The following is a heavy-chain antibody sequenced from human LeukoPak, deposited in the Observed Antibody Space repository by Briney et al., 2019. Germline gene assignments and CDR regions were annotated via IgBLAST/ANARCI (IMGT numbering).Heavy chain of an antibody. V-gene: IGHV1-18*01. D-gene: IGHD6-19*01. CDR1: GYSFTNYG. Sequence: GASVKVSCKTSGYSFTNYGITWVRQAPGQGLEWMGWIIAYNGNTNYAQKLQGRVTMTTDTSTSTAHMELRSLRSDDTAVYYCARDLKMGYSSGRYSWGTGSSNDYWGQGTLVTVSS. CDR2: IIAYNGNT. J-gene: IGHJ4*02. CDR3: ARDLKMGYSSGRYSWGTGSSNDY.